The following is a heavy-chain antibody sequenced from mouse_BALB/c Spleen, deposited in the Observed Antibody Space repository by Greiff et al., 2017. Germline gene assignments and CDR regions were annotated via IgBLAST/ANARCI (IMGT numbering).Heavy chain of an antibody. CDR1: GFTFSSYG. V-gene: IGHV5-6*01. Sequence: EVMLVESGGDLVKPGGSLKLSCAASGFTFSSYGMSWVRQTPDKRLEWVATISSGGSYTYYPDSVKGRFTISRDNAKNTLYLQMSSLKSEDTAMYYCARSAYSDWFAYWGQGTLVTVSA. CDR3: ARSAYSDWFAY. J-gene: IGHJ3*01. CDR2: ISSGGSYT. D-gene: IGHD2-10*01.